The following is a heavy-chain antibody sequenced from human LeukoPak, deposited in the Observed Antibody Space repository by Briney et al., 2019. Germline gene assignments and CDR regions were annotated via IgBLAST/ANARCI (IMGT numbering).Heavy chain of an antibody. V-gene: IGHV3-74*01. CDR1: GFTFSSYW. Sequence: GSLRLSCAASGFTFSSYWMHWVRQAPGKGLVWVSRINSDGSTTNYADSVKGRFTISRDNAKNTVYLQTNSLRAEDTAVYYCARDQPRNRNWFDSWGQGTLVTVSP. CDR3: ARDQPRNRNWFDS. J-gene: IGHJ5*01. CDR2: INSDGSTT. D-gene: IGHD2/OR15-2a*01.